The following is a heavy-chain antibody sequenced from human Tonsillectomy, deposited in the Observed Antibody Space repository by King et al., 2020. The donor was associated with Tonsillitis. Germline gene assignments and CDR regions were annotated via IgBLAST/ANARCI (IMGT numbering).Heavy chain of an antibody. J-gene: IGHJ3*01. D-gene: IGHD7-27*01. Sequence: VQLVESGGGLVQPGGSLRLSCAASGFTFSSCAMSWVRQAPGKGLEWVSGISGSGDSTYYADSVKGRFTISRDNSKNTLYLQMNSLRAEDTAVYFFAKDNSRLTGDAFHVWGQGTMVTVSS. V-gene: IGHV3-23*04. CDR3: AKDNSRLTGDAFHV. CDR2: ISGSGDST. CDR1: GFTFSSCA.